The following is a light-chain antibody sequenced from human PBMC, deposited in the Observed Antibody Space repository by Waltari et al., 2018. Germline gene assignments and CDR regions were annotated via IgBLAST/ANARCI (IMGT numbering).Light chain of an antibody. CDR2: GAS. Sequence: ASQSVSSSYLAWYQQKPSQPPRLLIYGASSRATGIPDRFSGSVSGTDFTLTISRLEPEDFAVYYCQQYGSSRWTFGQGTKVEIK. CDR3: QQYGSSRWT. V-gene: IGKV3-20*01. CDR1: QSVSSSY. J-gene: IGKJ1*01.